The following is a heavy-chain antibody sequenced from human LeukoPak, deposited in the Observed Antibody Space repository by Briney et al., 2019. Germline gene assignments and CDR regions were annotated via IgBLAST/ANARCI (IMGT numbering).Heavy chain of an antibody. V-gene: IGHV3-21*01. CDR3: ARDHYDILTGYDY. CDR2: ISSSSSYI. CDR1: GFTFSSYA. J-gene: IGHJ4*02. Sequence: NPGGSLRLSCAASGFTFSSYAMSWVRQAPGKGLEWVSSISSSSSYIYYADSVKGRFTISRDNAKNSLYLQMNSLRAEDTAVYYCARDHYDILTGYDYWGQGTLVTVSS. D-gene: IGHD3-9*01.